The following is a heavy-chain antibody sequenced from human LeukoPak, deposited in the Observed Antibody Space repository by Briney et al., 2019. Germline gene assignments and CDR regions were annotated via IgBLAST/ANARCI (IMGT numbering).Heavy chain of an antibody. Sequence: SGTLSLTCVVSGGSISSGNWWTWVRQPPGKGPEWIGEIYHSGSTNYNPSLKSRVTISVDKSKSQFSLKLNSVMAADTAVYYCARNAGNSDVDYWGQGTLVTVSS. J-gene: IGHJ4*02. CDR1: GGSISSGNW. V-gene: IGHV4-4*02. CDR2: IYHSGST. D-gene: IGHD4-23*01. CDR3: ARNAGNSDVDY.